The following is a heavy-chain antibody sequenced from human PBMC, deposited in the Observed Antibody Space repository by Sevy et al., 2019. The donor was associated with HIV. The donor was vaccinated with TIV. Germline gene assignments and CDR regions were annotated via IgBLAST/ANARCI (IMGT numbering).Heavy chain of an antibody. CDR2: IKNKTDGGTTDYA. V-gene: IGHV3-15*01. Sequence: GGSLRLSCAASGFTLSNAWMSWVRQAPGKGLEWVGRIKNKTDGGTTDYADYAAPVKGRFTISTNDSQNTLYLQMNSLKTEDTAVYYCTTEGLYCSGGSCYSEGFDYWGQGTLVTVSS. J-gene: IGHJ4*02. CDR1: GFTLSNAW. D-gene: IGHD2-15*01. CDR3: TTEGLYCSGGSCYSEGFDY.